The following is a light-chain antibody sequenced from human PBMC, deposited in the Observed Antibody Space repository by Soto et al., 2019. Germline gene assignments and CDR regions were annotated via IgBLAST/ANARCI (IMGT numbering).Light chain of an antibody. CDR2: DAS. Sequence: EIVLTQSPATLSLSPGETATLSCRASQSVSIYLAWYQQKPGQAPRLLIYDASNRATGLPARFSGSGSGTDFTLTISSLEPEDFAIYYCQQRSNWPPVTFGGGTKVEIK. CDR3: QQRSNWPPVT. V-gene: IGKV3-11*01. J-gene: IGKJ4*01. CDR1: QSVSIY.